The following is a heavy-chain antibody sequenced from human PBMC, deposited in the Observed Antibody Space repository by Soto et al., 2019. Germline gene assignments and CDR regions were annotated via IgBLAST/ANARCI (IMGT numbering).Heavy chain of an antibody. Sequence: QVQLVQSGAEVKKPGASVKVSCQASGYTFTSYGISWVRQAPGQGLEWMGWISAYNGNTNYALKLQGRVTMTTDTSTSTAYVEPRSLRSDDTAEDYFSRAPRSSWYAPWGQGTLVTVS. CDR2: ISAYNGNT. CDR1: GYTFTSYG. J-gene: IGHJ5*02. D-gene: IGHD6-13*01. CDR3: SRAPRSSWYAP. V-gene: IGHV1-18*01.